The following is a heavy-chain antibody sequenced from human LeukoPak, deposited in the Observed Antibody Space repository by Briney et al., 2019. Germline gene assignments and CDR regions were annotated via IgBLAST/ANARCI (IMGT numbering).Heavy chain of an antibody. CDR3: ARNLPTVTTAYYYYGMDV. J-gene: IGHJ6*02. CDR1: GFTFSNYD. D-gene: IGHD4-17*01. V-gene: IGHV3-48*03. Sequence: GGSLRLSCAASGFTFSNYDAVHWVRQAPGQGLEWVSYISSSGSTIYCADSVKGRFTISRDNAKNSLYLQMNSLRAEDTAVYYCARNLPTVTTAYYYYGMDVWGQGTTVTVSS. CDR2: ISSSGSTI.